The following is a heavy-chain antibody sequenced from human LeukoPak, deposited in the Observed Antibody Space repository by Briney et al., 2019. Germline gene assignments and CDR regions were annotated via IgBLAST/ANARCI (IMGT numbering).Heavy chain of an antibody. J-gene: IGHJ4*02. Sequence: GGSLRLSCAASGFTFSSYGMHWVRQAPGKGLEWVAVISYDGSNKYYADSVKGRFTISRDNSKNTLYLQMNSLRAEDTAVYYCARDTYSGSYGFFDYWGQGTLVTVSS. CDR2: ISYDGSNK. CDR3: ARDTYSGSYGFFDY. V-gene: IGHV3-30*03. D-gene: IGHD1-26*01. CDR1: GFTFSSYG.